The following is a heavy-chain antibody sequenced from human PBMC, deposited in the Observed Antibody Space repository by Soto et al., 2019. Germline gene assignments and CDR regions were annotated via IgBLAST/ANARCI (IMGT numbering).Heavy chain of an antibody. CDR1: GFTFSSYG. V-gene: IGHV3-30*18. CDR3: AKDRYDISGYRIDY. D-gene: IGHD3-22*01. Sequence: QVQLVESGGGVVQPGRSLRLSCAASGFTFSSYGMHWVRQAPGKGLEWVAVISYDGSNKYYADSVKGRFTISRDNSKNTLYLQMNSLRAEDTAVYYCAKDRYDISGYRIDYWGQGTLVTVSS. J-gene: IGHJ4*02. CDR2: ISYDGSNK.